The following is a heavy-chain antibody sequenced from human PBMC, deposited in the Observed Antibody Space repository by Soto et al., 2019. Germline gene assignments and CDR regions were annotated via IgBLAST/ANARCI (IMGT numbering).Heavy chain of an antibody. V-gene: IGHV1-2*04. Sequence: GTSVKVSCKASGYTFTGYYMDWVRQAPGQGLEWMGWINPNSGGTNYAQKFQGWVTMTRDTSINTAYMELSRLRSDDTAVYYCAIRSLYYYGSGSDDAFDIWGQGTMVTVS. CDR1: GYTFTGYY. CDR2: INPNSGGT. J-gene: IGHJ3*02. CDR3: AIRSLYYYGSGSDDAFDI. D-gene: IGHD3-10*01.